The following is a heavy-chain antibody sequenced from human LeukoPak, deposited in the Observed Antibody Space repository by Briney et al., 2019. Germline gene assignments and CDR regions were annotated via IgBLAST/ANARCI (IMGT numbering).Heavy chain of an antibody. V-gene: IGHV3-72*01. J-gene: IGHJ4*02. D-gene: IGHD2-8*01. CDR1: GFSFSDLY. CDR2: IRNKANCYTA. CDR3: ARDTNGSPDGY. Sequence: QPGGSLRLSCAASGFSFSDLYMDWVRQAPGKGLQWVGRIRNKANCYTAEYAASVKGRFTISRDDSKNSLYLQMNSLKTEDTAVYYCARDTNGSPDGYWGQGTLVTVSS.